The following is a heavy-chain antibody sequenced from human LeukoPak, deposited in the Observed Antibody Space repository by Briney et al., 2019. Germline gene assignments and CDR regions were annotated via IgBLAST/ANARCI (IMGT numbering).Heavy chain of an antibody. V-gene: IGHV4-39*01. D-gene: IGHD2-2*01. Sequence: SETLSLTCTVSGVSISSSSYYWGWIRQPPGKVLEWIGSIYYSGSTYYNPSLKSRVTISVDTSKNQFSLKLSSVTAADTAVYYCARQYCSSTSCYLDYWGQGTLVTVSS. CDR1: GVSISSSSYY. CDR2: IYYSGST. J-gene: IGHJ4*02. CDR3: ARQYCSSTSCYLDY.